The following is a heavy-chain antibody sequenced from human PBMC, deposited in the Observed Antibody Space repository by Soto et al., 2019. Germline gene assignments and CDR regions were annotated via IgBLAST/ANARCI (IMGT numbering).Heavy chain of an antibody. J-gene: IGHJ4*02. CDR1: GGSISSGGYS. Sequence: SETLSLTCAVSGGSISSGGYSWSWIRQPPGKGLEWIGYIYHSGSTYYNPSLKSRVTISVDNAENSLYLQMNSLRAEDTAVYYCARDLAGGIPDYWGQGTRVTVSS. D-gene: IGHD6-13*01. V-gene: IGHV4-30-2*01. CDR2: IYHSGST. CDR3: ARDLAGGIPDY.